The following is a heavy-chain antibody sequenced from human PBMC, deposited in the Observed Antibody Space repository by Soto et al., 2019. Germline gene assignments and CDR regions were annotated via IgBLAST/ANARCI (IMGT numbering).Heavy chain of an antibody. CDR1: GYTFISCG. V-gene: IGHV1-18*01. Sequence: ASVKVSCKASGYTFISCGINWVRQAPGEGLEWLGWISAYNGNTKYAQKFQGRVTLTTDTSTSTAYMELRSLRSYDTAVYYCARDPQYSGSLSGGGDALDIWGQGTMVTVSS. D-gene: IGHD1-26*01. CDR2: ISAYNGNT. CDR3: ARDPQYSGSLSGGGDALDI. J-gene: IGHJ3*02.